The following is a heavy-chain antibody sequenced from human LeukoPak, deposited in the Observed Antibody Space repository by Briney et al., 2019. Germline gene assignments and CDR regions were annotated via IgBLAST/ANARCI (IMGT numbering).Heavy chain of an antibody. CDR3: AREISDYASAY. Sequence: ASVKVSCKASGYPXTGYYIHGVRQAPGQGLEWMGWINPNSGGTNYAQKFQGRVTMTSDTSITTAYMDLSRLTSDDTAVYYCAREISDYASAYWGQGTLVTVSS. V-gene: IGHV1-2*02. CDR1: GYPXTGYY. J-gene: IGHJ4*02. CDR2: INPNSGGT. D-gene: IGHD4-17*01.